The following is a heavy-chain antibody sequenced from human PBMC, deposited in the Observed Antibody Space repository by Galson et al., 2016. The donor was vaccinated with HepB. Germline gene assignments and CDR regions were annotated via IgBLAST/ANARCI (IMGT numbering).Heavy chain of an antibody. V-gene: IGHV4-38-2*02. CDR3: ARDLEAAPGSLDIAF. D-gene: IGHD6-13*01. Sequence: ETLSLTCSVSGSSIRSGYFWVWIRQPPGKELEWIGSIYHSGTTYYNPSLKSRITMSIDTSKNQFSLRLKSVTAAATAVYYCARDLEAAPGSLDIAFWGQGTLVTVSS. CDR1: GSSIRSGYF. J-gene: IGHJ4*02. CDR2: IYHSGTT.